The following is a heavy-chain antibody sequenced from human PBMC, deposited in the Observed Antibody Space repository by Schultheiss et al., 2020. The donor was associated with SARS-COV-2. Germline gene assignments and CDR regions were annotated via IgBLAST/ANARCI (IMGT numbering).Heavy chain of an antibody. Sequence: SETLSLTCTVSGGSISSSSYYWGWIRQPPGKGLEWIGSIYYSGSTYYNPSLKSRVTISVDTSKNQFSLKLSSVTAADTAVYYCARAGGVCSGGSCYLYYYYGMDVWGQGATVTVSS. CDR2: IYYSGST. J-gene: IGHJ6*02. V-gene: IGHV4-39*07. CDR3: ARAGGVCSGGSCYLYYYYGMDV. D-gene: IGHD2-15*01. CDR1: GGSISSSSYY.